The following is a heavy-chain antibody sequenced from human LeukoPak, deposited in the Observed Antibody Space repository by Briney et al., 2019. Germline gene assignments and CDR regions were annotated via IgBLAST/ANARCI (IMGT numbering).Heavy chain of an antibody. CDR2: ISYDGSNK. V-gene: IGHV3-30*04. CDR1: GFTFNSYA. CDR3: ARSVVTATPHYFQH. Sequence: PGGSLRLSCAASGFTFNSYAMHWVRQAPGKGLEWVAVISYDGSNKNYGDSVKGRFTISRDNSKTTLYLQMNSLSAEDTAVYYCARSVVTATPHYFQHWGQGTLVTVSS. J-gene: IGHJ1*01. D-gene: IGHD2-21*02.